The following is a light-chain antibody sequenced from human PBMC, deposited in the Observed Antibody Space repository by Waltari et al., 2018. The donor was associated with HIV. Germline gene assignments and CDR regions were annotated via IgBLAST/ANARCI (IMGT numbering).Light chain of an antibody. V-gene: IGKV1-33*01. J-gene: IGKJ4*01. CDR1: QDSSNH. Sequence: DIKLTQSPSSLSASVGDRVTITCQASQDSSNHLNWYQQRPGKAPRLLIYDASNLQTGVPSRFSGSGSGTDFTFTISSLQPEDIATYYCQQYDNLQVTFGGGTKVEIK. CDR2: DAS. CDR3: QQYDNLQVT.